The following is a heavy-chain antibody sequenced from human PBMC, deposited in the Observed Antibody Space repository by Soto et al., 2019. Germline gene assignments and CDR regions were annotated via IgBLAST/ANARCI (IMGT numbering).Heavy chain of an antibody. V-gene: IGHV1-18*01. CDR1: GYTFTSYG. J-gene: IGHJ4*02. CDR2: ISAYNGNT. Sequence: ASVKVSCKASGYTFTSYGISWVRQAPGQGLEWMGWISAYNGNTNYAQKLQGRVTMTTDTSTSTAYMELRSLRSDDTAVYYCARDRGYYDSSGYVDYWGQGTLVTVSS. D-gene: IGHD3-22*01. CDR3: ARDRGYYDSSGYVDY.